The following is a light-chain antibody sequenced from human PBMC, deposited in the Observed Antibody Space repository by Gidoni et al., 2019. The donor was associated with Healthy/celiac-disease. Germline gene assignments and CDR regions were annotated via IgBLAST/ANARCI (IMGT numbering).Light chain of an antibody. CDR1: QSLSYSSDKKNF. CDR3: QQYFTTPPT. CDR2: WAS. Sequence: DIVLTPSPDSLALSLGETATINCTSSQSLSYSSDKKNFLAWYQQRPGQPPRLLVYWASTRKSGVPDRFSDSGSGTEFTLTISSLQAEEAAVYYCQQYFTTPPTFGHGTKVEV. V-gene: IGKV4-1*01. J-gene: IGKJ1*01.